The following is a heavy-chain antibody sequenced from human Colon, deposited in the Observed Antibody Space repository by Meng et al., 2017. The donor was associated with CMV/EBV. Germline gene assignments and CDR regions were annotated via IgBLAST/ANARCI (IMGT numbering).Heavy chain of an antibody. Sequence: GESLKISCAASGFTFSSYWMSWVRQAPGKGLEWVSSISSGQSYIYYADSVKGRFTVSRDNARNSLYLQMNSLRVDDTATYYCARDTVIRITPSGFLNEEGHDYVFDLWGQGTTVTVSS. CDR3: ARDTVIRITPSGFLNEEGHDYVFDL. V-gene: IGHV3-21*01. D-gene: IGHD3-3*01. CDR1: GFTFSSYW. J-gene: IGHJ3*01. CDR2: ISSGQSYI.